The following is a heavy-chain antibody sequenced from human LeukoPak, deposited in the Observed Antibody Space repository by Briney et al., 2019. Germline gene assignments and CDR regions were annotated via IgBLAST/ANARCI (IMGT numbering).Heavy chain of an antibody. CDR2: IYPGDSDT. J-gene: IGHJ1*01. CDR3: ARLDDIVPPVGSEYFQH. CDR1: GYSFTSYW. V-gene: IGHV5-51*01. D-gene: IGHD5-12*01. Sequence: GESLKISCKGSGYSFTSYWIGWVRQMPGKGLEWMGIIYPGDSDTRYSPSFQGQVTISADKSISTAYLQWSSLKASDTAMYYCARLDDIVPPVGSEYFQHWGQGTLVTVSS.